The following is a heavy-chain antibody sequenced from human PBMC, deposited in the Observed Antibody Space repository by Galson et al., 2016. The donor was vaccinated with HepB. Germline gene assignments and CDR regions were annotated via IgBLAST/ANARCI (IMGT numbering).Heavy chain of an antibody. J-gene: IGHJ6*02. CDR1: GVTFSSDG. Sequence: SVKVSCKASGVTFSSDGITWVRQAPGQGLEWMGGIIPMSGTANYALKFQGRVTITADESTTTAYMELISLRSEDTAVYYCARMDRVGSRRYTSGLTSYYYAMDILGQGTTVTVSS. CDR3: ARMDRVGSRRYTSGLTSYYYAMDI. D-gene: IGHD5-18*01. V-gene: IGHV1-69*13. CDR2: IIPMSGTA.